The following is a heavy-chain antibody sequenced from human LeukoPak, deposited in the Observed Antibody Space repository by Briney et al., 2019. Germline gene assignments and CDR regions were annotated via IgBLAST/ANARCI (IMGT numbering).Heavy chain of an antibody. V-gene: IGHV3-53*01. CDR3: ARAAYDSGGYTANHDF. Sequence: GGSLRLSCAAPGFSVSTSYMSWVRQAPRKGPEYVSVLYDSGDTYYAESVKGRFTISRDNSKNTVYLQMNSLRVEDTAVYYCARAAYDSGGYTANHDFWGQGTLVTVSS. J-gene: IGHJ4*02. D-gene: IGHD3-22*01. CDR2: LYDSGDT. CDR1: GFSVSTSY.